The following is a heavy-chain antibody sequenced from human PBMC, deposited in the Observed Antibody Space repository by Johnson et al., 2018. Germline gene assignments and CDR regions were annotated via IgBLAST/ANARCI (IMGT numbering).Heavy chain of an antibody. D-gene: IGHD4-23*01. Sequence: VQLLESGGGLVKPGGSLRLSCAASGFTLSDYYMSWIRQAPGKGLEWVSYISASGTGIYYTDSVTGRFPMSRDNATNSQYLQMDSLRADAPAVYYCARAHVRSNSGCYSYMDGWGEGTTVTVSS. CDR2: ISASGTGI. V-gene: IGHV3-11*04. CDR3: ARAHVRSNSGCYSYMDG. CDR1: GFTLSDYY. J-gene: IGHJ6*03.